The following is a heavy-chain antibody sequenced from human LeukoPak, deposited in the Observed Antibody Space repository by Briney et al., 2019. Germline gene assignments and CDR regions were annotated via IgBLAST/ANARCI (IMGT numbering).Heavy chain of an antibody. J-gene: IGHJ4*02. CDR3: ARQYDSSGYYWIPPQNQFDY. CDR1: GDSIDRSNYY. V-gene: IGHV4-39*07. CDR2: IYYSGST. D-gene: IGHD3-22*01. Sequence: SETLSLTCTVSGDSIDRSNYYWAWIRQPPEKGLEWIGSIYYSGSTYYNPSLKSRVTISVDTSKNQFSLKLSSVTAADTAVYYCARQYDSSGYYWIPPQNQFDYWGQGTLVTVSS.